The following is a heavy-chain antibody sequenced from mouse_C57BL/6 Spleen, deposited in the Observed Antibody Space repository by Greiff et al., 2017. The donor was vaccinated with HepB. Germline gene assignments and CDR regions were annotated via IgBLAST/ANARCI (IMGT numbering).Heavy chain of an antibody. V-gene: IGHV1-80*01. CDR3: ARRGITTVAPMDY. Sequence: VKLQESGAELVKPGASVKISCKASGYAFSSYWMNWVKQRPGKGLEWIGQIYPGDGDTNYNGKFKGKATLTADKSSSTAYMQLSSLTSEDSAVYFCARRGITTVAPMDYWGQGTSVTVSS. CDR1: GYAFSSYW. J-gene: IGHJ4*01. D-gene: IGHD1-1*01. CDR2: IYPGDGDT.